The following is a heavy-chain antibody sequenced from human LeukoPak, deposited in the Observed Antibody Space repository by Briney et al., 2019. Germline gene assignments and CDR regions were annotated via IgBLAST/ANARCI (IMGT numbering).Heavy chain of an antibody. V-gene: IGHV1-69*05. Sequence: SVKVSCKASGGTFNSYAINWVRQAPGQGLEWMGGIIPIFGTTNYARNFQGRVTITTVKSTSTAYMELSSLRSEDTAVYYCAKAGLYDYVWGSYRQKWFDPWGQGTLVTVSS. CDR1: GGTFNSYA. D-gene: IGHD3-16*02. CDR3: AKAGLYDYVWGSYRQKWFDP. J-gene: IGHJ5*02. CDR2: IIPIFGTT.